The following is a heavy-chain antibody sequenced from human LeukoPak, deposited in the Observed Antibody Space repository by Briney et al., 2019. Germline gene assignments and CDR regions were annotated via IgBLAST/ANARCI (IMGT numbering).Heavy chain of an antibody. D-gene: IGHD3-3*01. V-gene: IGHV3-48*03. CDR3: ARAHYDFWSGPKPLFDY. Sequence: GGSLRLSCAASGFTFSSYEMNWVRQAPGKGLEWVSYISSSGSTIYYADSVKGRFTISRDNATNSLYLQMNSLRAEDTAVYYCARAHYDFWSGPKPLFDYWGQGTLVTVSS. J-gene: IGHJ4*02. CDR1: GFTFSSYE. CDR2: ISSSGSTI.